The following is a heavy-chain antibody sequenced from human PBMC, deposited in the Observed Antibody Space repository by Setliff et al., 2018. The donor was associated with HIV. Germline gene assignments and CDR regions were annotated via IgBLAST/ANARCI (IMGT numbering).Heavy chain of an antibody. CDR2: IIPIFGTA. V-gene: IGHV1-69*13. CDR1: GGTFSSYA. J-gene: IGHJ4*02. Sequence: SVKVSCKASGGTFSSYAISWVRQAPGQGLEWMGGIIPIFGTANYAQEFQGRVTITADESTSTAYMELSSLRSEDTAVYYCARGGNYYDSSGGFDYWGQGTLVTVS. CDR3: ARGGNYYDSSGGFDY. D-gene: IGHD3-22*01.